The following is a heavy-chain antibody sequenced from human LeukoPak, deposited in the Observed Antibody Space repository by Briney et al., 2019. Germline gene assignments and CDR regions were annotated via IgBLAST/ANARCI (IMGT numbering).Heavy chain of an antibody. Sequence: GGSLRLSCAASGFTFSSYSMNWVRQAPGKGLEWVSSITSSSSYIYYADSVKGRFTISRDNAKNSLYLQTNSLRAEDTAVYYCARYLGYGGEEGFYYWGQGTLVTVSS. D-gene: IGHD4-23*01. J-gene: IGHJ4*02. CDR1: GFTFSSYS. CDR2: ITSSSSYI. V-gene: IGHV3-21*01. CDR3: ARYLGYGGEEGFYY.